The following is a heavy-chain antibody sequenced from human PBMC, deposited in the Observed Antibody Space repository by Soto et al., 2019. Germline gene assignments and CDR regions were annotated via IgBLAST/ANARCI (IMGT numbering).Heavy chain of an antibody. J-gene: IGHJ4*02. D-gene: IGHD3-9*01. CDR3: ARGMAEEQIFYYFDY. V-gene: IGHV1-46*01. CDR1: GYTFTSYY. Sequence: ASVKVSCKASGYTFTSYYMHWVRQAPGQGLEWMGIINPSGGSTSYAQKFQGRVTMTRDTSTSTVYMELSSLRSEDTAVYYCARGMAEEQIFYYFDYWGQGALVTVSS. CDR2: INPSGGST.